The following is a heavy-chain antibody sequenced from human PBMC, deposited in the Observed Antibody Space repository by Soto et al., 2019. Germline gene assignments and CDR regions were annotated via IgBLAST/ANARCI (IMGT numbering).Heavy chain of an antibody. CDR3: ARGQDDSSGEYDVPVDVDY. CDR2: VWYDGSNK. J-gene: IGHJ4*02. Sequence: QVRLVVSGGGVVQPGRSLRLSCAASGFTFSSYGMHWVRQAPGKGLEWVAVVWYDGSNKYYAVSVTGRFPFSRDNAKNTLDQQMSGRRAEDTAVYYCARGQDDSSGEYDVPVDVDYWCQGALDTVTT. CDR1: GFTFSSYG. D-gene: IGHD3-22*01. V-gene: IGHV3-33*01.